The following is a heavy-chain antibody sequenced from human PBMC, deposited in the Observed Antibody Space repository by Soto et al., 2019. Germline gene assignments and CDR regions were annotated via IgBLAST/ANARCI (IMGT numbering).Heavy chain of an antibody. CDR3: AKVRRRPDSYAMDV. V-gene: IGHV3-30*18. CDR1: GFTFSTYG. Sequence: PGGSLRLSCAASGFTFSTYGMHWVRQAPGKGLDWVAVISYDGSDKYYADSVKGRFTLSRDNSENTLYLQMDSLRGEDTAVYYCAKVRRRPDSYAMDVWGQGTTVTVSS. CDR2: ISYDGSDK. J-gene: IGHJ6*02.